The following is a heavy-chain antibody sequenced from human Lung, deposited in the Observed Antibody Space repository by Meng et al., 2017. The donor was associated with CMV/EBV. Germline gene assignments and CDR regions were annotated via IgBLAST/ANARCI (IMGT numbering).Heavy chain of an antibody. CDR2: IYHSGST. Sequence: SETLSLXCTVSGYSISSGYYWGWIRQPPGKGLEWIGSIYHSGSTYYNPSLKSRVTISVDTSKNQFSLKVSSVTAADTAVYHCARSSSTVFWFDPWAQGTLVTVSS. CDR3: ARSSSTVFWFDP. CDR1: GYSISSGYY. D-gene: IGHD4-11*01. V-gene: IGHV4-38-2*02. J-gene: IGHJ5*02.